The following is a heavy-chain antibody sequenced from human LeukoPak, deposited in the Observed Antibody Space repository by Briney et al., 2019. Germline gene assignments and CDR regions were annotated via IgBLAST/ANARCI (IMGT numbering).Heavy chain of an antibody. CDR2: VFHSRST. Sequence: SETLSLTCTVSGGSISSYYWSWIRQPPGKGLEWIGYVFHSRSTNYNPSLKSRVTISVDTSKNQFSLKLTSVTAADTAVYYCARDSSGYYRIDYWGQGTLVTVSS. CDR3: ARDSSGYYRIDY. D-gene: IGHD3-22*01. CDR1: GGSISSYY. V-gene: IGHV4-59*08. J-gene: IGHJ4*02.